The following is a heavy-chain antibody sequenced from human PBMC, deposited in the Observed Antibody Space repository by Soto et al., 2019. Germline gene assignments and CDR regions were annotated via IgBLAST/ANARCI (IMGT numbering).Heavy chain of an antibody. V-gene: IGHV3-33*06. CDR2: IWDGGSNK. J-gene: IGHJ5*02. D-gene: IGHD5-18*01. Sequence: SLRLSCAATGFTFSSYGMHWVRQAPGKGLEWVAVIWDGGSNKYYVDSVKGRFTISRDNSKNTLHLEMNSLRAEDTAVYYCAKGKGYSLLNWFDPWGQGTLVTVSS. CDR1: GFTFSSYG. CDR3: AKGKGYSLLNWFDP.